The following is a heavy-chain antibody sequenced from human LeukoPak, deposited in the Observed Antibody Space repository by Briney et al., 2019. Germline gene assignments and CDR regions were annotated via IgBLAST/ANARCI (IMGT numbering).Heavy chain of an antibody. Sequence: GASVKVSCKASGGTFSSYAISWVRQAPGQGLEWMGGIIPIFGTANYAQKFQGRVTITADESTSTAYMELSSLRSEDTAVYYCASKFGELLFPRYYYYMDVWGKGTTVTISS. CDR3: ASKFGELLFPRYYYYMDV. CDR2: IIPIFGTA. V-gene: IGHV1-69*13. D-gene: IGHD3-10*01. J-gene: IGHJ6*03. CDR1: GGTFSSYA.